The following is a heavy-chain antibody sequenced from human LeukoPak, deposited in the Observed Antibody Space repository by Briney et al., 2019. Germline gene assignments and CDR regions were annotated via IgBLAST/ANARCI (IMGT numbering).Heavy chain of an antibody. CDR1: GYTFTNYA. CDR2: ISAGNGKT. J-gene: IGHJ4*02. V-gene: IGHV1-3*01. CDR3: ARDVIDGRGYSFGYDY. Sequence: ASVKVSCKASGYTFTNYAVHWVRLAPGQGLEWMGWISAGNGKTKYSQELQGRVTITRDTSASTAYMELSSLRSEDTAVYYCARDVIDGRGYSFGYDYWGQGTLVTVSS. D-gene: IGHD5-18*01.